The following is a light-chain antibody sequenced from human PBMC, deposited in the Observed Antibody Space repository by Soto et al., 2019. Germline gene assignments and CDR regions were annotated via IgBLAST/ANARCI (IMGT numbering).Light chain of an antibody. V-gene: IGLV2-14*01. CDR3: SSFTSRGTYV. CDR1: STDVGGYNY. Sequence: QSALTQPASVSGSAGQSITISCTGTSTDVGGYNYVSWYQQHPGKAPKVMIYEVTDRPSGVSNRCSGSKSGNTASLTISGLQAEDEADYYCSSFTSRGTYVFGTGTKLTVL. J-gene: IGLJ1*01. CDR2: EVT.